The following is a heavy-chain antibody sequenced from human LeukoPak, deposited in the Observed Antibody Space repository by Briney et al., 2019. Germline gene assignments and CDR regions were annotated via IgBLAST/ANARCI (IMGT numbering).Heavy chain of an antibody. CDR3: AKDFAWYSSGWYRYFDY. CDR1: GFTFSSYA. D-gene: IGHD6-19*01. Sequence: GGSLRLSCAASGFTFSSYAMHWVRQAPGKGLEWVSAINDDTPYYTDSVKGRFTISRDNSKNTLYLQMNSLRAEDTAVYYCAKDFAWYSSGWYRYFDYWGQGTLVTVSS. V-gene: IGHV3-64*04. CDR2: INDDTP. J-gene: IGHJ4*02.